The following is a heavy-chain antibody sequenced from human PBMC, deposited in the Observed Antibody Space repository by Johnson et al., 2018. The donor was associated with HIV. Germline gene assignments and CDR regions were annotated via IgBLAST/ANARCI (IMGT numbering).Heavy chain of an antibody. D-gene: IGHD6-13*01. Sequence: QVQLVESGGGVVQPGRSLRLSCAVSQFTFGSYGMHWVRQAPGKGLEWVGSISYDGSDKYHTNSVWGRFNVSRDNSKNTLYLQMNSLRAEDTAVYYCGGYVTAGKDAFDIWGQGTMVTVSS. J-gene: IGHJ3*02. V-gene: IGHV3-30*03. CDR3: GGYVTAGKDAFDI. CDR2: ISYDGSDK. CDR1: QFTFGSYG.